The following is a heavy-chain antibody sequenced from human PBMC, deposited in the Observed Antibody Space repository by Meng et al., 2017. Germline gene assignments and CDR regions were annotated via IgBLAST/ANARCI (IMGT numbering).Heavy chain of an antibody. CDR1: GYTFTSYA. CDR2: INAGNGNT. D-gene: IGHD3-22*01. J-gene: IGHJ2*01. V-gene: IGHV1-3*01. Sequence: QVRLLQPGAEVKKPGASVKVSCKASGYTFTSYAMHWVRQAPGQRLEWMGWINAGNGNTKYSQKFQGRVTITRDTSASTAYMELSSLRSEDTAVYYCATDGQDSSGYYSWYFDLWGRGTLVTVSS. CDR3: ATDGQDSSGYYSWYFDL.